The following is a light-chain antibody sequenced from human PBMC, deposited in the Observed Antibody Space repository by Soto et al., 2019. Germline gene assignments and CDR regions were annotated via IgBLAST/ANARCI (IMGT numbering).Light chain of an antibody. CDR1: QSVSNNY. Sequence: EIVLTQSPGTLSLSPGERATLSCRASQSVSNNYLAWFQQKPGQAPRVLIYGVSSRATGIPDRFSGSGSGTDFHLTIRRREPEAFAVYYCQQYDRSPFTFGPGTQVAIK. J-gene: IGKJ3*01. V-gene: IGKV3-20*01. CDR3: QQYDRSPFT. CDR2: GVS.